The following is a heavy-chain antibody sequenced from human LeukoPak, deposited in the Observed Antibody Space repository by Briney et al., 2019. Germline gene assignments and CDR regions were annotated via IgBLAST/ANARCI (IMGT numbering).Heavy chain of an antibody. CDR3: ARQLVLQH. CDR2: IRYDGSNK. V-gene: IGHV3-30*02. Sequence: GGSLRLSCAASGFNFSRYDMHWVRQAPGKGLEWVAFIRYDGSNKYYADSVKGRFNISRDNFKNTSYLQMNSLRVEDTAVYYCARQLVLQHWGQGTLVTVSS. CDR1: GFNFSRYD. J-gene: IGHJ1*01. D-gene: IGHD6-13*01.